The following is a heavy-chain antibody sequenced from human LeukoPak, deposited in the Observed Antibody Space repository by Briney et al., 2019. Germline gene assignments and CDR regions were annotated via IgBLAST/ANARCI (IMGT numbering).Heavy chain of an antibody. V-gene: IGHV4-4*07. Sequence: PSETLSLTCSVSGVSVSSYYWTWVRQSAEKGLEWIGRILTSGTTNFNPSLKSRVTMSGDTSENQFSLKLSSVTAADTAVYYCATDRYYYMDVWGKGTTVTVSS. CDR1: GVSVSSYY. CDR2: ILTSGTT. CDR3: ATDRYYYMDV. J-gene: IGHJ6*03.